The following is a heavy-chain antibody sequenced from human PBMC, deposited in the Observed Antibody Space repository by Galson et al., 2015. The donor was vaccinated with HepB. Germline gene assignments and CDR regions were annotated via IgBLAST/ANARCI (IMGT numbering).Heavy chain of an antibody. CDR3: ARTPITIFGVVIRYYFDY. J-gene: IGHJ4*02. Sequence: SVKVSCKASGYTFTGHYIHWVRQAPGQGLEWMGWINPNSGGTNYAQKFQGRVTMTRDTSISTAYMELSRLRSDDTAVHYCARTPITIFGVVIRYYFDYWGQGTLVTVSP. CDR1: GYTFTGHY. V-gene: IGHV1-2*02. CDR2: INPNSGGT. D-gene: IGHD3-3*01.